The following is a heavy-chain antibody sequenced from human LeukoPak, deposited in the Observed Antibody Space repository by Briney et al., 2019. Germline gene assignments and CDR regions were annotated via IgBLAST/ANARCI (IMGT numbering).Heavy chain of an antibody. CDR3: SPALRYLEWFVDY. V-gene: IGHV3-48*02. CDR2: ISSGSSTV. Sequence: GGSLRLSCAASGFTFSSYSMNWVRQAPGKGLEWVSYISSGSSTVYYADSVKGRFSISRDNAKNSLYLQMTSLRDEDTAVYYCSPALRYLEWFVDYWGQGTLVTVSS. D-gene: IGHD3-3*01. J-gene: IGHJ4*02. CDR1: GFTFSSYS.